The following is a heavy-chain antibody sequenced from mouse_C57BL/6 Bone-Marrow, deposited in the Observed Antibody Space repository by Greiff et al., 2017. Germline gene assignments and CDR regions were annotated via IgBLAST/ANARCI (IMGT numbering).Heavy chain of an antibody. Sequence: VQLQQPGAELVRPGTSVKLSCKASGYTFTSYWMHWVKQRPGQGLEWIGVIDPSDSYTNYNQKFKGKATLTVDTSSSTAYMQLSSLTSEDSAVYYCARPRWFAYWGQGTLVTVSA. J-gene: IGHJ3*01. CDR1: GYTFTSYW. CDR3: ARPRWFAY. V-gene: IGHV1-59*01. CDR2: IDPSDSYT.